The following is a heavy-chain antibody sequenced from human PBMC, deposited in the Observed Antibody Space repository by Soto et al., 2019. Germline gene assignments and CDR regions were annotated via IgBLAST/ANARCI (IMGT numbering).Heavy chain of an antibody. CDR1: GGSMSEYF. Sequence: RSLTCTVSGGSMSEYFWSWIRQSPGKGLGWIGYVYYLGSTDYNPSLKSRVTISVDTSKRQFSLKLSSVTVADTAVYYCARDGYDGSGSPYPAYWGPGAQVTVSS. V-gene: IGHV4-59*01. CDR3: ARDGYDGSGSPYPAY. CDR2: VYYLGST. D-gene: IGHD3-10*01. J-gene: IGHJ4*02.